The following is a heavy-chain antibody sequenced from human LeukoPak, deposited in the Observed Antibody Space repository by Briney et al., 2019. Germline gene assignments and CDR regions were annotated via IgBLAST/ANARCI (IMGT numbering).Heavy chain of an antibody. Sequence: GESLKISCKGSGYRFTSYWIGWVRQMPGKGLEWMGIIYPGDSDTRSSPSFQGQVTISVDKSISTAYLQWNSLKASDTGMYYCAREYSSSWYGYFDLWGRGTLDTVSS. D-gene: IGHD6-13*01. J-gene: IGHJ2*01. CDR1: GYRFTSYW. V-gene: IGHV5-51*01. CDR3: AREYSSSWYGYFDL. CDR2: IYPGDSDT.